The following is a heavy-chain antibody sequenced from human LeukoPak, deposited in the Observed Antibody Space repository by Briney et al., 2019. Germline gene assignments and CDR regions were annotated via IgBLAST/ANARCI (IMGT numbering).Heavy chain of an antibody. Sequence: PSETLSLTCTVSGGSISSNSYYWSWIRQPAGKGLEWIGRIHTSGSTNYNPSLKSRVTISVDTSKNQFSLKLSSVTAADTAVYYCARGPSIAARAREYNWFDPWGQGTLVTVSS. V-gene: IGHV4-61*02. CDR3: ARGPSIAARAREYNWFDP. CDR2: IHTSGST. D-gene: IGHD6-6*01. J-gene: IGHJ5*02. CDR1: GGSISSNSYY.